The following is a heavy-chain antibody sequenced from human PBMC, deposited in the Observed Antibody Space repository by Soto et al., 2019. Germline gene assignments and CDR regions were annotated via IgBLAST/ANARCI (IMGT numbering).Heavy chain of an antibody. Sequence: SETLSLTCAVYGGSFSGYYWSWIRQPPGKGLEWIGEINHSGSTNYNPSLKSRVTISVDTSKNQFSLKLSSVTAADTAVYYCARGSGIVVVPAAMLYSFDPLVQGTLVT. CDR1: GGSFSGYY. CDR2: INHSGST. J-gene: IGHJ5*02. D-gene: IGHD2-2*01. V-gene: IGHV4-34*01. CDR3: ARGSGIVVVPAAMLYSFDP.